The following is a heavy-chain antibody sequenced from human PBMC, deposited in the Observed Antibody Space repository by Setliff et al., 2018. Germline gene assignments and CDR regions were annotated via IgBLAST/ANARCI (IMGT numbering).Heavy chain of an antibody. CDR3: AGGSYSDYYGMDV. J-gene: IGHJ6*02. CDR1: GGTFSSYA. D-gene: IGHD1-26*01. Sequence: SVKVSCKASGGTFSSYAISWVRQAPGQGLEWMGGIIPILGTANYAQKFQGRVTITTDESTSTAYMELSSLRSEDTAVYYCAGGSYSDYYGMDVWGQGTTVTVSS. CDR2: IIPILGTA. V-gene: IGHV1-69*05.